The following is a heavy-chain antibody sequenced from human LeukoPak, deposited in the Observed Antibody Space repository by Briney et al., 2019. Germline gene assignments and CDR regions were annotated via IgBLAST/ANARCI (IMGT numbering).Heavy chain of an antibody. CDR1: GGTFSSYA. V-gene: IGHV1-69*05. CDR3: ARERARYFDWLSGPYFDY. CDR2: IIPIFGTA. D-gene: IGHD3-9*01. Sequence: SVKVSCKASGGTFSSYAIGWVRQAPGQGLELMGGIIPIFGTANYAQKFQGRVTITTDESTSTAYMELSSLRSEDTAVYYCARERARYFDWLSGPYFDYWGQGTLVTVSS. J-gene: IGHJ4*02.